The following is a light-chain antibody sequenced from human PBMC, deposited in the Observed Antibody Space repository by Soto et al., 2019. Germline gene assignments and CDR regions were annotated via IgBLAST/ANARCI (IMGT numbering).Light chain of an antibody. J-gene: IGKJ1*01. Sequence: EIVMTQSPATLYVSPGERATLSCRACQSFSNNLAWSQQKPGQGPRLLIYGASTRATGVPARFSGRGSGTEFTLSSSSLQSEDFAVYYCHQYNFWPSIGQGTKVDSK. CDR1: QSFSNN. CDR3: HQYNFWPS. CDR2: GAS. V-gene: IGKV3-15*01.